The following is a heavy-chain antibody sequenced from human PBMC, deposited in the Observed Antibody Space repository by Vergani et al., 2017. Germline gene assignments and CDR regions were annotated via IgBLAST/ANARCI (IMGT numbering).Heavy chain of an antibody. CDR2: ISFDGTQT. D-gene: IGHD3-22*01. J-gene: IGHJ4*02. V-gene: IGHV3-30*18. CDR3: AKEGGFSDSSGNFYEGYYFDH. Sequence: QVQLVESGGGVVQPGKSLRLSCATSGLPFSSHGMHWVRQAPGKGLEWVAVISFDGTQTYYADSVKGRFTISRDNSKNTLSLQMNALRVEETAVYYCAKEGGFSDSSGNFYEGYYFDHWGQGTLVAVSS. CDR1: GLPFSSHG.